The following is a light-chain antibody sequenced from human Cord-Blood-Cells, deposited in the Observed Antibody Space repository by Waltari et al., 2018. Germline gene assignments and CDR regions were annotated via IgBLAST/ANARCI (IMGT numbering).Light chain of an antibody. CDR1: SSDAGGYNY. V-gene: IGLV2-11*01. Sequence: QSALTLPRSVSGSPGPSVTISCTRTSSDAGGYNYSSLYQQQPGKAPKLMIYDVSKPPAGVPDRFSGSKSGNTASLTISGLQAEDEADYYCCSYAGSYTFVVFGGGTKLTVL. J-gene: IGLJ2*01. CDR2: DVS. CDR3: CSYAGSYTFVV.